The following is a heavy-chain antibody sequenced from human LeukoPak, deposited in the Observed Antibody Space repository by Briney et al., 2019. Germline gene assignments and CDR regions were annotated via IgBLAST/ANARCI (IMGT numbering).Heavy chain of an antibody. CDR2: ISYDGSNK. Sequence: GGSLRLSCVGSGFTFSAYGMRWVRQAPGKGLEWVAVISYDGSNKYYADSVKGRFTISRDNSKNTLYLQMTSLRAEDTAVYSCSKDHKWELDYDYYGVDVWGQGTTVTVSS. V-gene: IGHV3-30*18. CDR3: SKDHKWELDYDYYGVDV. D-gene: IGHD1-26*01. CDR1: GFTFSAYG. J-gene: IGHJ6*02.